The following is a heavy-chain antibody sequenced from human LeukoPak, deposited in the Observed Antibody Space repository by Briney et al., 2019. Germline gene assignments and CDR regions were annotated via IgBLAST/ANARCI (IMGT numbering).Heavy chain of an antibody. D-gene: IGHD2-8*01. V-gene: IGHV3-23*01. CDR3: GSDPNGDYVGALGY. J-gene: IGHJ4*01. Sequence: GGSLRLSCAASGFTFSSYALAWVRQTPGKGLEWVSAVTGRGVGTHYADSVKDRFTISRDNSKNTMYLQMNSLRVEDTAMYFCGSDPNGDYVGALGYWGRGTLVTVSS. CDR2: VTGRGVGT. CDR1: GFTFSSYA.